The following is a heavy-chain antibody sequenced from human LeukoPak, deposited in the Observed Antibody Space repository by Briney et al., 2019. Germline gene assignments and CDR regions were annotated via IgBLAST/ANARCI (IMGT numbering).Heavy chain of an antibody. Sequence: ASVKVSCKASGGTFSSYTITWVRQAPGQGLEWMGGISPISGTTNYAQKFQGRVTITTDESTSTAYMELSSLRSEDTAVYYCARDGYNWNDLDYWGQGTLVTVSS. CDR1: GGTFSSYT. V-gene: IGHV1-69*05. CDR2: ISPISGTT. J-gene: IGHJ4*02. CDR3: ARDGYNWNDLDY. D-gene: IGHD1-20*01.